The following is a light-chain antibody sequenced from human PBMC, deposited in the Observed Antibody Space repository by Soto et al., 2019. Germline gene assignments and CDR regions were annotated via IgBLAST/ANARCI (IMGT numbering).Light chain of an antibody. CDR2: GNS. V-gene: IGLV1-40*01. CDR1: SSNIGAGYD. Sequence: SVLTQPPSVSGAPGQRVTISCTGSSSNIGAGYDVHWYQQLPGTAPKLLIYGNSNRPSGVPDRFSGSKSGTSASLAITGLQAEYEADYYCQSYDSSLSGAVFGGGTQLT. CDR3: QSYDSSLSGAV. J-gene: IGLJ7*01.